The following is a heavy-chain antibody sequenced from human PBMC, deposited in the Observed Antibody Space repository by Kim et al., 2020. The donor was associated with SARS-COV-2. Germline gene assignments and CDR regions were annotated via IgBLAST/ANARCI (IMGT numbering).Heavy chain of an antibody. Sequence: ASVKVSCKASGYTFTGYYMHWVRQAPGQGLEWMGRINPNSGGTNYAQKFQGRVTMTRDTSISTAYMELSRLRSDDTAVYYCARTLERITMVQGVINPGEPVGYWGQGTLVTVSS. V-gene: IGHV1-2*06. J-gene: IGHJ4*02. CDR3: ARTLERITMVQGVINPGEPVGY. CDR2: INPNSGGT. CDR1: GYTFTGYY. D-gene: IGHD3-10*01.